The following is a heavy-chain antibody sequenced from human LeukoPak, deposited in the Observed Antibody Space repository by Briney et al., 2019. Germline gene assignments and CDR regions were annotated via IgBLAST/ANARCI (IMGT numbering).Heavy chain of an antibody. V-gene: IGHV3-23*01. Sequence: GGSLRLSCAASGFIFNNYGLVWVRQAPGKGLEWVSAISNDGGGTTYADFVKGRFTISRDNSKNTLFLQMNSLGADDTVLYYCAKGSSGYFLDLWGQGTLVTVSS. D-gene: IGHD3-22*01. CDR2: ISNDGGGT. J-gene: IGHJ5*02. CDR3: AKGSSGYFLDL. CDR1: GFIFNNYG.